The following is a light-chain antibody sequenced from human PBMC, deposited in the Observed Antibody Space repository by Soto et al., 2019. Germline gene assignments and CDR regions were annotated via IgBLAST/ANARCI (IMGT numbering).Light chain of an antibody. Sequence: EIVLTQSPATLSLSPGERATLSCRASQSVSSYLAWYQQKPGQAPRLLIYGASSRATGIPDRFSGSGSGTDFTLTISRLEPEDFAVYHCQQYGSSPWTFGQGTKVDIK. J-gene: IGKJ1*01. CDR1: QSVSSY. CDR2: GAS. CDR3: QQYGSSPWT. V-gene: IGKV3-20*01.